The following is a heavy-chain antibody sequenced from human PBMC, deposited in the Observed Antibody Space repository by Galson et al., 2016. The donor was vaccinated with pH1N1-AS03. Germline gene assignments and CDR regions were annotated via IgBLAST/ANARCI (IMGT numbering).Heavy chain of an antibody. Sequence: SETLSLTCTVSGGSLSSYYWSWIRQSPGKGLEWIGNIFYTGSTNYNPSLRSRVTISVDTSKNQFSLQLTSATAADTAVYYCARDRLTVIGDGWDYGMDVWGQGTTVTVSS. V-gene: IGHV4-59*01. J-gene: IGHJ6*02. D-gene: IGHD4-11*01. CDR3: ARDRLTVIGDGWDYGMDV. CDR1: GGSLSSYY. CDR2: IFYTGST.